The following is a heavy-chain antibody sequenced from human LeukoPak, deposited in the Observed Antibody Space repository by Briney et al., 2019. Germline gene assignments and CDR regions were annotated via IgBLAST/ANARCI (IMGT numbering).Heavy chain of an antibody. J-gene: IGHJ4*02. Sequence: GGSLRLSCAASGFTLNTYSMNWVRQAPGKGLEWVANIKQDGSEKYYVDSVKGRFTISRDNAKNSLYLQMNSLRAEDTAVYYCARLQQVWAFDYWGQGTLVTVSS. V-gene: IGHV3-7*04. D-gene: IGHD5-18*01. CDR2: IKQDGSEK. CDR1: GFTLNTYS. CDR3: ARLQQVWAFDY.